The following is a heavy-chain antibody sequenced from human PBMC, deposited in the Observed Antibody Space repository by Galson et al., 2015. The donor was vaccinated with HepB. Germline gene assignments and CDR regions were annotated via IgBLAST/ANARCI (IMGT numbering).Heavy chain of an antibody. D-gene: IGHD4-17*01. Sequence: SLRLSCAASGFTFSSYAMHWVRQTPGKGLEWVAVISYDGSNKYYADSVKGRFTISRDNSKNTLYLQMNSLRAEDTAVYYCARDQDPGDYWRYYGMDVWGQGTTVTVSS. CDR1: GFTFSSYA. J-gene: IGHJ6*02. CDR2: ISYDGSNK. V-gene: IGHV3-30-3*01. CDR3: ARDQDPGDYWRYYGMDV.